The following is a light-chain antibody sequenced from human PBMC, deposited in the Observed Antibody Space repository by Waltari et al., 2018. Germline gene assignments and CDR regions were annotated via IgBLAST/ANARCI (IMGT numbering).Light chain of an antibody. CDR1: QSVLSSSNNKNY. CDR3: QHYYSTPLA. Sequence: DIVMTQSPDSLAVSLGERATIHCRSSQSVLSSSNNKNYLAWYQRKQGQPPKLLMYWASTRESGVPDRFSGSGSGTDFTLTISSLQAEDVAVYYCQHYYSTPLAFGGGTKVEIK. J-gene: IGKJ4*01. CDR2: WAS. V-gene: IGKV4-1*01.